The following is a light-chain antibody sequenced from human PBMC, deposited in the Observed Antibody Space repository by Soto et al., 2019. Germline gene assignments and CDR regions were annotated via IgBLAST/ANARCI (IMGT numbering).Light chain of an antibody. CDR2: LGS. V-gene: IGKV2-28*01. J-gene: IGKJ2*01. CDR1: QSLLHSNGYNY. CDR3: MQALQTPRT. Sequence: DIVMTQSPLSLPVTPGEPASISCRSSQSLLHSNGYNYLDWYLQKPGQSPQLLIYLGSNRASGVTDWFSGSGSGTDFTLKISRVEAEDVGVYYCMQALQTPRTFGQGTKLEIK.